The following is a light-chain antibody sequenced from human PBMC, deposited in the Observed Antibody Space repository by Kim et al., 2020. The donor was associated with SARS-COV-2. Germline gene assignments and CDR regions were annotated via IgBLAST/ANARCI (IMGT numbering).Light chain of an antibody. CDR1: QSISSNY. Sequence: SPGERATLSCRASQSISSNYLAWYQQKPGQAPRLLIYDASSRATGIPDRFSGRGSGTDLTLTINRLEPEDIAMYYCQQYSNSPRTFGQGTKVDIK. CDR3: QQYSNSPRT. CDR2: DAS. J-gene: IGKJ1*01. V-gene: IGKV3-20*01.